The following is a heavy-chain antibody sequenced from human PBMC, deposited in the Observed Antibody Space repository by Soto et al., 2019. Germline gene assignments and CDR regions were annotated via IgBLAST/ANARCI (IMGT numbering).Heavy chain of an antibody. D-gene: IGHD2-15*01. CDR2: IYYSGST. CDR1: GGSISSSSYY. V-gene: IGHV4-39*01. Sequence: SSETLSLTCTVSGGSISSSSYYWGWIRQPPGKGLEWIGSIYYSGSTYYNPSLKSRVTISVDTSKNQFSLKLSPVTAADTAVYYCARLMGEVVAANNWFDPWGQGTLVTVSS. J-gene: IGHJ5*02. CDR3: ARLMGEVVAANNWFDP.